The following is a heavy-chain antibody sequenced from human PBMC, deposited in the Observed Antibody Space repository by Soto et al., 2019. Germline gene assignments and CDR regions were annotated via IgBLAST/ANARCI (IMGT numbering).Heavy chain of an antibody. CDR1: GGSISSSSYY. V-gene: IGHV4-39*01. CDR2: IYYSGST. CDR3: ASPLRSGYSYGYDYYYGMDV. D-gene: IGHD5-18*01. Sequence: SSETLSLTCTVSGGSISSSSYYWGWIRQPPGKGLEWIGSIYYSGSTYYNPSLKSRVTISVDTSKNQFSLKLSSVTAADTAAYYCASPLRSGYSYGYDYYYGMDVWGQGTTVTVSS. J-gene: IGHJ6*02.